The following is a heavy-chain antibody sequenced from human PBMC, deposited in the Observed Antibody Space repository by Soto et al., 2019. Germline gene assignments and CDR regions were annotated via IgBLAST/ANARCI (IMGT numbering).Heavy chain of an antibody. CDR2: MNPNSGNT. V-gene: IGHV1-8*01. Sequence: GASVKVSCKASGYTFTSYDINWVRQATGQGLEWMGWMNPNSGNTGYAQKFQGRVTMTRNTSISTAYMELSSLRSEATAVYYCARGRGAGTPRRYWFDPWGQGTLVTVSS. D-gene: IGHD1-7*01. J-gene: IGHJ5*02. CDR1: GYTFTSYD. CDR3: ARGRGAGTPRRYWFDP.